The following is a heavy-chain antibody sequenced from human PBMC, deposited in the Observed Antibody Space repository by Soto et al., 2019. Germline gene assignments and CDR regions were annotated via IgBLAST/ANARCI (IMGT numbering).Heavy chain of an antibody. V-gene: IGHV1-18*01. CDR3: ARVKYTPAYYNSYGMDV. J-gene: IGHJ6*02. Sequence: QVQLVQSGAEVKKPGASVKVSCKASGYTFTSYGISWVRQAPGQGLEWRGWISAYNGNTNYAQELQGRVPRTTYTSTSTAYMELRSLRSDDPAVYYCARVKYTPAYYNSYGMDVWGQGTTVTVSS. D-gene: IGHD2-2*01. CDR1: GYTFTSYG. CDR2: ISAYNGNT.